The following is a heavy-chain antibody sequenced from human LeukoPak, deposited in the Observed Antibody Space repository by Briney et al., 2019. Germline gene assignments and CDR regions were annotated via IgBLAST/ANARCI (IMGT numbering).Heavy chain of an antibody. J-gene: IGHJ4*02. CDR1: GFTFSNYA. D-gene: IGHD6-13*01. CDR3: ARDNTIGAADYYFGY. Sequence: QAGGSLRLSCAASGFTFSNYAMSWVRQAPGKGLEWVSTLSGTGGSTYYADSVKGRFTISRDNSKNTLYLQMNSLRADDTAVYYCARDNTIGAADYYFGYWGQGTLVTVSS. CDR2: LSGTGGST. V-gene: IGHV3-23*01.